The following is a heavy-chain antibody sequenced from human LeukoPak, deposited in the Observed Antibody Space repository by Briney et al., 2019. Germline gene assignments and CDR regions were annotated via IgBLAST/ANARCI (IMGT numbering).Heavy chain of an antibody. D-gene: IGHD5-18*01. J-gene: IGHJ4*02. V-gene: IGHV3-66*01. Sequence: GGSLRLSCAASGFTVSSNYMSWVRQAPGNGLEWVTVIYSGGSTYYADSVKGRFTISRDNSKNTLYLQMNSLRAEDTAVYYCARDGGIQLYDYWGQGTLVTVSS. CDR1: GFTVSSNY. CDR3: ARDGGIQLYDY. CDR2: IYSGGST.